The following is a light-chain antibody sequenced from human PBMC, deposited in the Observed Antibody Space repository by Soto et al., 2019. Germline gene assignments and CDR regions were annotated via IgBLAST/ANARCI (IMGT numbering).Light chain of an antibody. CDR1: SSDVGGYNY. CDR2: DVS. CDR3: SSYTTRSTLYV. V-gene: IGLV2-14*03. J-gene: IGLJ1*01. Sequence: QSALTQPASVSGSPGQSIIISCTGASSDVGGYNYVSWYQQHPGKAPTLMIYDVSNRPSGVSNRFSGSKSGNTASLTISGLQAEDEADYYCSSYTTRSTLYVFGTGTKLTVL.